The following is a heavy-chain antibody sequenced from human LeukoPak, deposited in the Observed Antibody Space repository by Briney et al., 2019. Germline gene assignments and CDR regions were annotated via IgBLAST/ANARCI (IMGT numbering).Heavy chain of an antibody. D-gene: IGHD5-12*01. CDR1: GGSLSTYS. J-gene: IGHJ4*02. CDR2: IYNGGTT. V-gene: IGHV4-59*13. CDR3: ARDTTVASGMEY. Sequence: SETLSLTCSVSGGSLSTYSWTWVRQSPGKRLEWIGSIYNGGTTNYNPSLKSRGTISTDTAKNQFSLRLRSVSAADTAIYYCARDTTVASGMEYWAQGTLVSVSS.